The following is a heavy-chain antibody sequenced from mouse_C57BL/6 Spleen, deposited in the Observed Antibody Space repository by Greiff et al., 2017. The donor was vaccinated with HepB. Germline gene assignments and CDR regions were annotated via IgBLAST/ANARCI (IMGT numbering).Heavy chain of an antibody. Sequence: EVQLQQSGPELVKPGASVKISCKASGYTFTDYYMNWVKQSHGKSLEWIGDINPNNGGTSYNQKFKGKATLTVDKSSSTAYMEIRSLTSEDSAVYYCARKVYYDYDVWYFDVWGTGTTVTVSS. CDR1: GYTFTDYY. D-gene: IGHD2-4*01. V-gene: IGHV1-26*01. J-gene: IGHJ1*03. CDR2: INPNNGGT. CDR3: ARKVYYDYDVWYFDV.